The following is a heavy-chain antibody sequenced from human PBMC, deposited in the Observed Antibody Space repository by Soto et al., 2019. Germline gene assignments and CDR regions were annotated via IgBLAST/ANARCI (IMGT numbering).Heavy chain of an antibody. J-gene: IGHJ6*03. D-gene: IGHD3-3*01. CDR1: GGTFSSYT. Sequence: ASVKVSCKASGGTFSSYTISWVRQAPGQGLEWMGRIIPILGIANYAQKFQGRVTITADKSTSTAYMGLSSLRSEDTAVYYCARANYDFWSGYYTAGYYYYMDVWGKGTTVTVSS. CDR3: ARANYDFWSGYYTAGYYYYMDV. CDR2: IIPILGIA. V-gene: IGHV1-69*02.